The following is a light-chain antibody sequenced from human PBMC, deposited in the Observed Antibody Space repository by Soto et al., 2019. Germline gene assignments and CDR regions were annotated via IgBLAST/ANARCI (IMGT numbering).Light chain of an antibody. Sequence: QSALTQAASVSGSPGQSITISCTGTSSDVGGYNVVSWYQQLPGKAPKLMISEVSKRPSGVANRFSGSKSGNTASLTISGLQAEDEADYYCCYYADRSTFLVGGGTKLTVL. CDR1: SSDVGGYNV. V-gene: IGLV2-23*02. CDR3: CYYADRSTFL. CDR2: EVS. J-gene: IGLJ2*01.